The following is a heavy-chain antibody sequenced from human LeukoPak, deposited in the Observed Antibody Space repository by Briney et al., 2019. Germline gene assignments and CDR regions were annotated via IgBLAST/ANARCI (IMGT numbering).Heavy chain of an antibody. D-gene: IGHD2-21*01. Sequence: PSETLSLTCTVSGGSIFSYYWSWIRQPPGKGLEWMGYIYYSGSTNYNPSLESRVTISVDTSKNQFSLRVSSVTAADTAVYYCARHLNNCGDDCYIFDYWGQGTLVTVSS. V-gene: IGHV4-59*08. CDR1: GGSIFSYY. CDR2: IYYSGST. CDR3: ARHLNNCGDDCYIFDY. J-gene: IGHJ4*02.